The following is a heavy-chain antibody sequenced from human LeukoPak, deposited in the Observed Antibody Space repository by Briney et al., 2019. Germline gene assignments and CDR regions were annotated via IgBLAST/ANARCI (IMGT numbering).Heavy chain of an antibody. CDR2: IKGDGIST. J-gene: IGHJ4*02. CDR1: GFDFSSNW. CDR3: AKDHYWSIDY. V-gene: IGHV3-74*01. D-gene: IGHD3-3*01. Sequence: GGSLRLSCEASGFDFSSNWMNWVGNAPGQGLGWVSRIKGDGISTNYADSVKGRFTISRDIAKNTLYLQMNSLRAEDTGVYYCAKDHYWSIDYWGRGTLVTVSS.